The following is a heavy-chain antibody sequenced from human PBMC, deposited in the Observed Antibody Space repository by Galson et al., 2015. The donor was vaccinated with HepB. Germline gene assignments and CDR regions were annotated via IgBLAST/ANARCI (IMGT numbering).Heavy chain of an antibody. CDR3: TTDIQGSHYFASGSYFSIDY. V-gene: IGHV3-15*01. CDR2: IKTKPAGGAT. D-gene: IGHD3-10*01. CDR1: GFTFNDAW. Sequence: SLRLSCAAPGFTFNDAWMSWVRKAPGKGLEWVGRIKTKPAGGATDYAAPVKGRSIISRGDSKNTLYLQMNSLKTEDTAAYDCTTDIQGSHYFASGSYFSIDYWGQGALVTVSS. J-gene: IGHJ4*02.